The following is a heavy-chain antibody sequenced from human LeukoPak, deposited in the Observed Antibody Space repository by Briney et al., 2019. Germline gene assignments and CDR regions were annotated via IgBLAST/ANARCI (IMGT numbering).Heavy chain of an antibody. CDR1: GGSFSGYY. CDR2: INHTGST. J-gene: IGHJ4*02. V-gene: IGHV4-34*01. CDR3: ARGPLVAAGTYFDY. Sequence: SETLSLTCAVYGGSFSGYYWSWIRQPPGKGLEWIGEINHTGSTNYNPSLKSRVTISVDTSKNQFSLKMSSVTAADTAVYYCARGPLVAAGTYFDYWGQGTLVTVSS. D-gene: IGHD6-13*01.